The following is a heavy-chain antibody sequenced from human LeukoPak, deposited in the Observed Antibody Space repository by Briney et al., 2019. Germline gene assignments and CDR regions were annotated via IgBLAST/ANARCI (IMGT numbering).Heavy chain of an antibody. V-gene: IGHV1-69*05. D-gene: IGHD3-3*01. CDR3: ARVGGITVFGVAQPGGAFDI. Sequence: ASVKVSCKASGGTFSSYAISWVRQAPGQGLEWMGGITPIFGTAKYAQKVQSRVTMSTDEYTSTAYMELSSLRSEDTAVYYCARVGGITVFGVAQPGGAFDIWGQGTMVTVSS. CDR1: GGTFSSYA. CDR2: ITPIFGTA. J-gene: IGHJ3*02.